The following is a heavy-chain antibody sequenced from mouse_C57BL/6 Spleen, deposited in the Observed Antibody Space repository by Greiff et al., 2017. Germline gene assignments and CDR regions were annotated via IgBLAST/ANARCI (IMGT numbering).Heavy chain of an antibody. CDR2: IDPSDSST. CDR1: GYTFTSYW. V-gene: IGHV1-69*01. D-gene: IGHD1-1*01. CDR3: ARRAVVATDYVDY. Sequence: QVQLQQPGAELVMPGASVKLSCKASGYTFTSYWMHWVKQRPGQGLEWIGEIDPSDSSTNYNQKFKGKSTLTVDKSSSTAYMQLSSLTSEDSAVYYCARRAVVATDYVDYWGQGTTLTVSS. J-gene: IGHJ2*01.